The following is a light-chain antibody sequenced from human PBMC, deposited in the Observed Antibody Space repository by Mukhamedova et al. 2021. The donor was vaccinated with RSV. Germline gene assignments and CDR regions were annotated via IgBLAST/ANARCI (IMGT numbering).Light chain of an antibody. J-gene: IGKJ3*01. CDR2: AAS. V-gene: IGKV1-12*01. CDR3: QQTNSFPFT. Sequence: WYQRRVHGKAPDLLIYAASTLHSGVPSRFGGSGSGTDFTLTISNLQPEDFATFYCQQTNSFPFTFGPGTIVDFK.